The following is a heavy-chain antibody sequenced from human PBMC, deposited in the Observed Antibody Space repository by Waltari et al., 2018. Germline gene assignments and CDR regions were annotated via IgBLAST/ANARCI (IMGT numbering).Heavy chain of an antibody. CDR3: ARAGYEYYYGSGGLNWFDP. Sequence: QVQLQESGPGLVKPSQTLSLTCTVSGGSISSGDYYWSWIRQPPGKGLEWIGYIYYSGSTYYNPSLKSRVTISVDTSKNQFSLKLSSVTAADTAVYYCARAGYEYYYGSGGLNWFDPWGQGTLVTVSS. J-gene: IGHJ5*02. CDR2: IYYSGST. V-gene: IGHV4-30-4*08. CDR1: GGSISSGDYY. D-gene: IGHD3-10*01.